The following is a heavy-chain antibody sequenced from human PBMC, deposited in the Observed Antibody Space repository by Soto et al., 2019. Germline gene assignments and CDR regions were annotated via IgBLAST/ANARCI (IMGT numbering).Heavy chain of an antibody. CDR2: IYYSGST. J-gene: IGHJ6*02. CDR1: GGSISSSSYY. CDR3: ARHCTRSSSWYPLDYYYYGMDV. Sequence: PSETLSLTCTVSGGSISSSSYYWGWIRRPPGKGLEWIGSIYYSGSTYYNPSLKSRVTISVDTSKNQFSLKLSSVTAADTAVYYCARHCTRSSSWYPLDYYYYGMDVWGQGTTVTVSS. D-gene: IGHD6-13*01. V-gene: IGHV4-39*01.